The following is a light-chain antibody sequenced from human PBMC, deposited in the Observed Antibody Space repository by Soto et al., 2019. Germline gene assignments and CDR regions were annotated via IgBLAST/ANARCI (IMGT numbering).Light chain of an antibody. V-gene: IGKV3-11*01. Sequence: EIVLTQSPATLSLSPGERATLSCRASQSVSSYLAWYQQKPGQAPRLLLYDASNRATGIPARFSGRWSGTDFTLTTSSLEPEVFAVYDCQQRSNWPTCGQGTRLEIK. J-gene: IGKJ5*01. CDR2: DAS. CDR1: QSVSSY. CDR3: QQRSNWPT.